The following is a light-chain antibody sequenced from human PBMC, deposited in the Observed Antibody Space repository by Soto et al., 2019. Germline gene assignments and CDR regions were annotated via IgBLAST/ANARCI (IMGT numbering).Light chain of an antibody. V-gene: IGKV4-1*01. Sequence: DVVMTQSPDSLAVSLGERATINCKSSQSVLYSSNNKNYLAWYQQKPGQTPKLLIYWASTRESGVPDRSSGRGSGTDFTLTNSSLQAEDVAVYYRHQYLRVPQTFGQGTKVEIK. J-gene: IGKJ1*01. CDR1: QSVLYSSNNKNY. CDR2: WAS. CDR3: HQYLRVPQT.